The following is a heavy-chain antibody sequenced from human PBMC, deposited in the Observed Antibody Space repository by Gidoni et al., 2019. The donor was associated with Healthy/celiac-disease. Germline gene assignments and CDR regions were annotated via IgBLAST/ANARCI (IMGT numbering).Heavy chain of an antibody. J-gene: IGHJ5*02. CDR3: ARDYLNRRIAAGGSWFDP. CDR2: INPNSGGT. CDR1: GYTFTGYY. D-gene: IGHD6-13*01. V-gene: IGHV1-2*04. Sequence: QVQLVQPGAEVKKPGASVKVSCKASGYTFTGYYMHWVRQAPGQGLEWMGWINPNSGGTNYAQKFQGWVTMTRDTSISTAYMELSRLRSDDTAVYYCARDYLNRRIAAGGSWFDPWGQGTLVTVSS.